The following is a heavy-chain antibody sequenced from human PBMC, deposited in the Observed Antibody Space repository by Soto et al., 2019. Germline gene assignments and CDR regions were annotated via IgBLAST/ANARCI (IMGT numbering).Heavy chain of an antibody. CDR2: ISGSGGST. Sequence: GGSLRLSCAASGFTFSSYAMSWVRQAPGKGLEWVSAISGSGGSTYYADSVKGRFTISRDNSKNTLYLQVNSLRAEDTAVYYCAKLEMYYGDYQNFDYWGQGTLVTVSS. V-gene: IGHV3-23*01. CDR3: AKLEMYYGDYQNFDY. CDR1: GFTFSSYA. D-gene: IGHD4-17*01. J-gene: IGHJ4*02.